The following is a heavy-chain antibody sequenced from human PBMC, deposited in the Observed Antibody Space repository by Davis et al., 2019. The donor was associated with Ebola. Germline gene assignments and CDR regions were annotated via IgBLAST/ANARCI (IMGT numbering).Heavy chain of an antibody. J-gene: IGHJ4*02. CDR3: ARDFGLAAAGTAFDY. D-gene: IGHD6-13*01. Sequence: GESLKISCAASGFTFGSYSMNWVRQAPGKGLEWVSSISSSSFIYYADSVKGRFTISRDNAKNSLYLQMNSLRAEDTAVYYCARDFGLAAAGTAFDYWGQGTLVTVSS. CDR2: ISSSSFI. CDR1: GFTFGSYS. V-gene: IGHV3-21*01.